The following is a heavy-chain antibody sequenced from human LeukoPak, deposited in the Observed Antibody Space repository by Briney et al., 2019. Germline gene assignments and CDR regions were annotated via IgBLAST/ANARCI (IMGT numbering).Heavy chain of an antibody. CDR3: ARGVTMIVVVIHDWYFDL. J-gene: IGHJ2*01. D-gene: IGHD3-22*01. CDR1: GGSISSSSYY. Sequence: PSETLSLTCTVSGGSISSSSYYWGWIRPPPGKGLEWIGSIYYTRSTYYNPSLKSRVTISVDTPKNQFSLKLTSVTAADTAVYYCARGVTMIVVVIHDWYFDLWGRGTLVTVSS. V-gene: IGHV4-39*01. CDR2: IYYTRST.